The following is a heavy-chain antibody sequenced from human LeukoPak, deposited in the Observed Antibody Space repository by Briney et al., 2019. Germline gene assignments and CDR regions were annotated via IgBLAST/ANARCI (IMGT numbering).Heavy chain of an antibody. CDR2: ISSSGSTI. CDR3: ARGRHKQWLVHWYFDL. V-gene: IGHV3-11*01. D-gene: IGHD6-19*01. CDR1: GFTFSDYY. Sequence: PGGSLRLSCAASGFTFSDYYMSWIRQAPGKGLEWVSYISSSGSTIYYADSVKGRFTISRDNAKNSLYLQMNSLRAEDTAVYYCARGRHKQWLVHWYFDLWGRGTLVTVSS. J-gene: IGHJ2*01.